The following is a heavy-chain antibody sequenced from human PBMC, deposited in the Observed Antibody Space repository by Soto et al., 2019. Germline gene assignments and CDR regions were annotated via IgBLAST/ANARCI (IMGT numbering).Heavy chain of an antibody. D-gene: IGHD3-16*01. J-gene: IGHJ4*02. CDR2: STSSGGST. CDR1: GFSFSGYA. CDR3: AKTDGASRGRNVYYYFDD. V-gene: IGHV3-23*01. Sequence: EVQLLESGGALVQPGGSLRLSCAASGFSFSGYAMTWVRQAPGKGLEWVSSSTSSGGSTYYADSVRGRFTISRDNSKNTLFLQMKSLRPEDTAVYYCAKTDGASRGRNVYYYFDDWGQGTLVTVSS.